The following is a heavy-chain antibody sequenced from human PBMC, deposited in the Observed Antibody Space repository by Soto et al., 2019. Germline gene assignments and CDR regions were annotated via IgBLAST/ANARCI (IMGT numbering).Heavy chain of an antibody. CDR2: IYFSGST. CDR3: ARDAYGSNSGAFDI. CDR1: GGSINSGDYY. Sequence: PSETLSLTCTVSGGSINSGDYYWSWIRQHPGQGLVWLGHIYFSGSTSYNPSLKSQVTISINTSKNKFSLKLDSVTAADTAVDYCARDAYGSNSGAFDIWGQGAMVTVSS. D-gene: IGHD4-17*01. V-gene: IGHV4-31*01. J-gene: IGHJ3*02.